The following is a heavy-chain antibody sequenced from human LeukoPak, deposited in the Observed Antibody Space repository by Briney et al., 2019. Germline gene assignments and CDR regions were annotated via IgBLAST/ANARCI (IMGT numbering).Heavy chain of an antibody. CDR3: ARGPRPRTVTTQYNWFDR. CDR1: GYTFTNYD. D-gene: IGHD4-17*01. Sequence: ASVKVSCKASGYTFTNYDIIWVRQAPGHGLEWMGWISAYSGNTNYAQKLQGRVTMTTDTSTSTAYMELRSLRSDDTAVYYCARGPRPRTVTTQYNWFDRWGQGTLVTVSS. V-gene: IGHV1-18*01. J-gene: IGHJ5*02. CDR2: ISAYSGNT.